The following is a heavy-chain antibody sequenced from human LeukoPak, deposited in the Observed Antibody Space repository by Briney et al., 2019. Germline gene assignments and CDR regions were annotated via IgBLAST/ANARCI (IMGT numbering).Heavy chain of an antibody. CDR2: ITWDGGST. CDR3: AKYGVIAALGDNWFDP. Sequence: GGSLRLSCAASGFTFDDYAMHWVRQAPGNGLEWVSLITWDGGSTFYADSVKGRFTISRDNSKNSLYLQMNSLRAEDTALYYCAKYGVIAALGDNWFDPWGQGTLVTVSS. J-gene: IGHJ5*02. D-gene: IGHD2-15*01. CDR1: GFTFDDYA. V-gene: IGHV3-43D*03.